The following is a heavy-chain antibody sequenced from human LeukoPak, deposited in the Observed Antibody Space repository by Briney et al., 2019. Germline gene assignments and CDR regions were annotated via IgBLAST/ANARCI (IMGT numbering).Heavy chain of an antibody. CDR3: ARLSGYIDY. D-gene: IGHD3-16*02. J-gene: IGHJ4*02. Sequence: PSETLSLTCTVSGGSISSYFWSWIRQPPGKGLEWIGYTYYSGSTNYNPSLKSRLTISLDTSKNQFSLRLRSVTAADTAVYYCARLSGYIDYWGQGTLVTVSS. V-gene: IGHV4-59*08. CDR1: GGSISSYF. CDR2: TYYSGST.